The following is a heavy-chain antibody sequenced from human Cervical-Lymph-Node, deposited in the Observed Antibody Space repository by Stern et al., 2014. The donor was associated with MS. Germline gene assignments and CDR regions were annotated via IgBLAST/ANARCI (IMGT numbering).Heavy chain of an antibody. D-gene: IGHD3-22*01. J-gene: IGHJ2*01. V-gene: IGHV1-58*01. CDR2: IVVGSGNT. CDR3: AAGPYYYDSSGYPNWYFDL. Sequence: QLLESGPEVKKPGTSVKVSCKASGFTFTSSAVQWVRQARGQRLEWIGWIVVGSGNTNYAQKFQERVTITRDMSTSTAYMELSSLRSEDTAVYYCAAGPYYYDSSGYPNWYFDLWGRGTLVTVSS. CDR1: GFTFTSSA.